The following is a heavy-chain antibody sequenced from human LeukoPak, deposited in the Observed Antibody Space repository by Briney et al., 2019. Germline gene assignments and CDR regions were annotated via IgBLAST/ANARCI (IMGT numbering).Heavy chain of an antibody. CDR3: ARGGRGYSYGGAFDI. CDR1: GFTFSSYS. D-gene: IGHD5-18*01. Sequence: PGGSLRLSCAASGFTFSSYSMNWVRQAPGKGLEWVPYISSSSSTIYYADSVKGRFTISRDNAKNSLYLQMNSLRAEDTAVYYCARGGRGYSYGGAFDIWGQGTMVTVSS. J-gene: IGHJ3*02. V-gene: IGHV3-48*01. CDR2: ISSSSSTI.